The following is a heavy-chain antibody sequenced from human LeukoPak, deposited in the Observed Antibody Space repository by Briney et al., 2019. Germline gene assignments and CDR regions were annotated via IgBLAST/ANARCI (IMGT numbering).Heavy chain of an antibody. CDR3: AKLPAAAGGYSYGHDY. V-gene: IGHV3-30*02. D-gene: IGHD5-18*01. CDR2: IWYDGSNK. Sequence: GGSLRLSCAASGFTFSSYGMHWVRQAPGKGLEWVAVIWYDGSNKYYADSVKGRFTISRDNSKNTLYLQMNSLRAEDTAVYYCAKLPAAAGGYSYGHDYWGQGTLVTVSS. CDR1: GFTFSSYG. J-gene: IGHJ4*02.